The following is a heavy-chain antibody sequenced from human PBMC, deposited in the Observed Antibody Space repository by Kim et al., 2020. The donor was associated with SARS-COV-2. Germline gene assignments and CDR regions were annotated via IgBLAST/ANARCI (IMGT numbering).Heavy chain of an antibody. D-gene: IGHD2-15*01. Sequence: GGSLRLSCAASGFSFSSYDMHWARQAPGKGLEWVAGIWYDGSKKYYADSVKGRFTISRDNSKNTLYLQMNSRRAEDTAVYYCAKDLGDCSGGSCYPTPFGGMDVWGQGTTVTVSS. CDR1: GFSFSSYD. V-gene: IGHV3-33*06. J-gene: IGHJ6*02. CDR3: AKDLGDCSGGSCYPTPFGGMDV. CDR2: IWYDGSKK.